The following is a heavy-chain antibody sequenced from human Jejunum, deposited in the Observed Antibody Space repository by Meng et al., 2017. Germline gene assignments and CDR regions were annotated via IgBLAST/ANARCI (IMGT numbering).Heavy chain of an antibody. CDR3: ARDVRWGLSDF. J-gene: IGHJ4*02. CDR2: TSQDGSET. D-gene: IGHD7-27*01. CDR1: GFSFKSYW. Sequence: GESLKISCAVSGFSFKSYWMTWVRQTPGKGLEWVALTSQDGSETYYVDSVRGRFTISRDNGKNSLFLQMDNLRAEDTGVYYCARDVRWGLSDFWGQGSRVTGYS. V-gene: IGHV3-7*01.